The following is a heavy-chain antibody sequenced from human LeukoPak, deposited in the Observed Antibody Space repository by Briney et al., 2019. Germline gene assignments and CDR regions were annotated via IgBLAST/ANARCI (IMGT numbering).Heavy chain of an antibody. D-gene: IGHD4-23*01. CDR3: VRALIDYGGLNWFDS. CDR1: GFTVNSYC. V-gene: IGHV3-48*01. Sequence: GGSLRLSCVASGFTVNSYCMNWVRQAPGKGLEWISYISPTSGTIFYADSVKGRFTISRDNARNSLYLQMNSLRAEDTAVYFCVRALIDYGGLNWFDSWGQGTVVTVSS. J-gene: IGHJ5*01. CDR2: ISPTSGTI.